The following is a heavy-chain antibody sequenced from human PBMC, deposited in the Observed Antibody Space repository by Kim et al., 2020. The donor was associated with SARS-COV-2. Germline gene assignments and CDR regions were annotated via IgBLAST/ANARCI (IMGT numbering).Heavy chain of an antibody. CDR1: GESFSGYH. J-gene: IGHJ5*02. CDR2: INHSGDS. V-gene: IGHV4-34*01. CDR3: ARFSPRLHYYGSGNQYWFDP. D-gene: IGHD3-10*01. Sequence: SETLSLTCAVYGESFSGYHWSWIRQPPGKGLEWIGEINHSGDSNYNPSLKSRVTISVDTSKNHFSLRLTSVTATDTAIYYCARFSPRLHYYGSGNQYWFDPWGQGTLVTVSS.